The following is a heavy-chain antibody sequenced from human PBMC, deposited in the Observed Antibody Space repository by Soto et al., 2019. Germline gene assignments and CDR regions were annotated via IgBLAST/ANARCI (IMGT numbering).Heavy chain of an antibody. Sequence: GASVKVSCKASGGTFSSYTISWVRQAPGQGLEWMGRIIPILGIANYAQKFQGRVTITADKSTSTAYMELSSLRSEDTAVYYCARGRYSCYPTTRYYYDYWGQGTLVTVSS. J-gene: IGHJ4*02. CDR2: IIPILGIA. CDR3: ARGRYSCYPTTRYYYDY. CDR1: GGTFSSYT. V-gene: IGHV1-69*02. D-gene: IGHD5-12*01.